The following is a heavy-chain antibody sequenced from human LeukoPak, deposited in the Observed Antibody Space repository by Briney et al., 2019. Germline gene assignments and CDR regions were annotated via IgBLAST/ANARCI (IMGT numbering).Heavy chain of an antibody. V-gene: IGHV4-30-4*01. CDR1: GGSISSGDYY. J-gene: IGHJ5*02. D-gene: IGHD6-19*01. CDR3: ASVRGYSSGWYASGFDP. CDR2: IYYSGST. Sequence: SETLSLTCTVSGGSISSGDYYWSWIRQPPGKGLEWIGYIYYSGSTYYNPSLKSRVTISVDTSKNQFSLKLSSVTAVDTAVYYCASVRGYSSGWYASGFDPWGQGTLVTVSS.